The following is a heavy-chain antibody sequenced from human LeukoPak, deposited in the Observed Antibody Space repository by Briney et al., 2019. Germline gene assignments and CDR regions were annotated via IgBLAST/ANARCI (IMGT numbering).Heavy chain of an antibody. V-gene: IGHV5-51*01. J-gene: IGHJ4*02. Sequence: GESLKISCKGSGYSFTSYWIGWVRQMPGKGLEWMGIIYPGDSDTRYSPSFQGQVTISADKSISTAYLQWSSLKASDTAMYYYARLITIFGVVTWELDYWGQGTLVTVSS. CDR2: IYPGDSDT. CDR3: ARLITIFGVVTWELDY. CDR1: GYSFTSYW. D-gene: IGHD3-3*01.